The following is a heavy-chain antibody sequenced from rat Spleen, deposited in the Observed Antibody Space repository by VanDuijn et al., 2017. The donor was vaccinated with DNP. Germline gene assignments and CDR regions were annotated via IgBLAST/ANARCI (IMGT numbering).Heavy chain of an antibody. CDR3: ARFYGGFDY. V-gene: IGHV2-15*01. J-gene: IGHJ2*01. CDR1: GFTLPPYP. D-gene: IGHD1-11*01. Sequence: QVQLKESGPGLVQPSQPLSLTCTASGFTLPPYPVTWVRQPTGKVLEWIAAIRSGGSGAYYSALRSRLSISRDTSKSQVLLKMHSLQTEDTAMYFCARFYGGFDYWGQGVMVTVSS. CDR2: IRSGGSG.